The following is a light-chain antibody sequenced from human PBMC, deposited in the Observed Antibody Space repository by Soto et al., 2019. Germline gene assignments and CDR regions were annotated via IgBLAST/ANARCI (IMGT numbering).Light chain of an antibody. CDR2: DAS. Sequence: EIVMTQSPATLSVSPGESATLSCRASQRLSNNIAWYQQTPGQAPRLLIYDASTRATGVPDRFIGSGSGTEFTLTISSLQSEDFAVYYCQQYNNWPRTFGQGTKVDIK. V-gene: IGKV3-15*01. J-gene: IGKJ1*01. CDR3: QQYNNWPRT. CDR1: QRLSNN.